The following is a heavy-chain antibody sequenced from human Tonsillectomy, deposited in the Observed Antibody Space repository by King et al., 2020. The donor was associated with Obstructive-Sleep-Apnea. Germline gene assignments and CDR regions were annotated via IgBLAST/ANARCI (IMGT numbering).Heavy chain of an antibody. V-gene: IGHV1-2*04. CDR1: GYTFTGYY. CDR3: AREVDYGDYPRPFVY. Sequence: QLVQSGAEVKKPGASVKVSCKASGYTFTGYYMHWVRQAPGQGLEWIGWINPNSGGTNYAQKFQGWVTMTRETSISTAYMELSRLRSYDTAVYYCAREVDYGDYPRPFVYWGQGTLVTVSS. D-gene: IGHD4-17*01. CDR2: INPNSGGT. J-gene: IGHJ4*02.